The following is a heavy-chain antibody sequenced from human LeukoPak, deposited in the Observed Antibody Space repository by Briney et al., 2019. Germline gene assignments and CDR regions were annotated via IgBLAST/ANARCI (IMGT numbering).Heavy chain of an antibody. J-gene: IGHJ4*02. CDR1: GASIRSTSYY. D-gene: IGHD3-16*01. CDR2: ISYSGNT. V-gene: IGHV4-39*07. Sequence: SETLSLTCTVSGASIRSTSYYWGWIRQPPGKGLEWIGTISYSGNTYYNPSLKSRVTISVDTSKNQFSLKLSSVTAADTAVYYCARSPYAYYFDYWGQGTLVTVSS. CDR3: ARSPYAYYFDY.